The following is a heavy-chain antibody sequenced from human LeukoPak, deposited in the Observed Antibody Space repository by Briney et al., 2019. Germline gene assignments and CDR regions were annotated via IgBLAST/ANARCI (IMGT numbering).Heavy chain of an antibody. D-gene: IGHD5-18*01. V-gene: IGHV1-46*01. J-gene: IGHJ4*02. Sequence: ASVKVSCKASGGTFSSYAISWVRQAPGQGLEWMGIINPSGGSTSYAQKFQGRVTMTGDTSTSTVYMELSSLRSEDTAVYYCARGYSYGDYWGQGTLVTVSS. CDR3: ARGYSYGDY. CDR2: INPSGGST. CDR1: GGTFSSYA.